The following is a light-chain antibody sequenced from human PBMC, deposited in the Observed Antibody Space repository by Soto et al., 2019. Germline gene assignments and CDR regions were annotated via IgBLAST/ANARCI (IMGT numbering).Light chain of an antibody. J-gene: IGKJ1*01. CDR3: QHYNSYSEA. V-gene: IGKV1-5*03. Sequence: DIQMTQSPSTLSGSVGDRVTITCRASQTISSWVAWYQQKPGKAPKLLIYKASTLKSGVQSRFSGSGSGTEFTLTISSLQPDDFATYYCQHYNSYSEAFGQGTKVDIK. CDR2: KAS. CDR1: QTISSW.